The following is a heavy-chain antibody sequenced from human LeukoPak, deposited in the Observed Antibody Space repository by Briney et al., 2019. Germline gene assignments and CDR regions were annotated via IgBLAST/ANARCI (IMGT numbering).Heavy chain of an antibody. J-gene: IGHJ3*02. CDR1: GYPISSGYY. CDR2: IYHGGST. D-gene: IGHD4-17*01. V-gene: IGHV4-38-2*02. CDR3: ARVMTTATTWAFNI. Sequence: SETLSLTCTVSGYPISSGYYWGWIRQPPGKGLEWIGSIYHGGSTYYNPSLKSRVTISVDTPKNQFSLKLSSVTAADTAVYYCARVMTTATTWAFNIWGQGTMVTVSS.